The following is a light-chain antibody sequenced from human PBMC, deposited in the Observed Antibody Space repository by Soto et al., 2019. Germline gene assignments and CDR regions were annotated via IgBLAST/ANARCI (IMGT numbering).Light chain of an antibody. CDR2: GAS. V-gene: IGKV3-15*01. Sequence: EIVMTQSPATLSVSPGERATLSCRASQSVSSNLAWYQQKPGQAPRLLIYGASTRATGIPTRFSGSGSGTEFTLTISSLQSEDFSLYYCQQYYDWPITFGQGTRLEI. CDR1: QSVSSN. CDR3: QQYYDWPIT. J-gene: IGKJ5*01.